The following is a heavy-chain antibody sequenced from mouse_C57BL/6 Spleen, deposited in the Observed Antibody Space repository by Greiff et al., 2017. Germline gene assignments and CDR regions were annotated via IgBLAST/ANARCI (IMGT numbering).Heavy chain of an antibody. J-gene: IGHJ3*01. V-gene: IGHV2-2*01. Sequence: VKLVESGPGLVQPSQSLSITCTVSGFSLTSYGVHWVRQSPGKGLEWLGVIWSGGSTDYNAAFISRLSISKDNSKSQVFFKMNSLQADDTAIYYCASPEFITTVGFAYWGQGTLVTVSA. D-gene: IGHD1-1*01. CDR2: IWSGGST. CDR1: GFSLTSYG. CDR3: ASPEFITTVGFAY.